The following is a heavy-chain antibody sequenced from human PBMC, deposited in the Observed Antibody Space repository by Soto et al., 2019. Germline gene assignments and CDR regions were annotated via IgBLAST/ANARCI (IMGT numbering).Heavy chain of an antibody. CDR1: GGSISSSSYY. V-gene: IGHV4-39*01. Sequence: SETLSLTCTVSGGSISSSSYYWGWIRQPPGKGLEWIGSIYYSGSTYYNPSLKSRVTISVDTSKNHFSLKLSSVTAAATAVYYCSSLTVLYCSSTSCYTLYQALPYYYGMDVWGQGTTVTVSS. CDR3: SSLTVLYCSSTSCYTLYQALPYYYGMDV. CDR2: IYYSGST. J-gene: IGHJ6*02. D-gene: IGHD2-2*02.